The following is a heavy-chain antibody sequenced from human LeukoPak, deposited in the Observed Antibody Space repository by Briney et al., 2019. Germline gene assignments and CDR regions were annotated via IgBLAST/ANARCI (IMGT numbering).Heavy chain of an antibody. Sequence: QAGGSLRLSCAASGFTFSSYAMSWVRQAPGKGLEWVAFIRYDGSNKYYADSVKGRFTISRDNSKNTLYLQMNSLRAEDTAVYYCAKAPRRGGVVVNSYYMDVWGKGTTVTVSS. CDR2: IRYDGSNK. CDR1: GFTFSSYA. V-gene: IGHV3-30*02. D-gene: IGHD2-15*01. J-gene: IGHJ6*03. CDR3: AKAPRRGGVVVNSYYMDV.